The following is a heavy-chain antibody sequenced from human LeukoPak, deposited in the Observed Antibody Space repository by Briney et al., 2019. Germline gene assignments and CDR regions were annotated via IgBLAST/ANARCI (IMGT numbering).Heavy chain of an antibody. CDR3: ARGVGSGWYTPPYNWFDP. J-gene: IGHJ5*02. Sequence: SETLSLTCAVYGGSFSGYYWSWIRQPPGKGLEWIGEINHSGSTNYNPSLKSRVTISVDTSKNQFPLKLSSVTAADTAVYYCARGVGSGWYTPPYNWFDPWGQGTLVTVSS. CDR1: GGSFSGYY. CDR2: INHSGST. D-gene: IGHD6-19*01. V-gene: IGHV4-34*01.